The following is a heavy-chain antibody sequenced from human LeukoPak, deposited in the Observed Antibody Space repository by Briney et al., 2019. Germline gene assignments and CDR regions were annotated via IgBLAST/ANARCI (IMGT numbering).Heavy chain of an antibody. J-gene: IGHJ3*02. CDR1: GGTFSSYA. Sequence: GASVKVSCKASGGTFSSYAISWVRQAPGQGLEWMGGIIPIFGTANYAQKFQGWVTMTRDTSISTAYMELSRLRSDDTAVYYCARGRGLYSYGPDAFDIWGQGTMVTVSS. CDR2: IIPIFGTA. CDR3: ARGRGLYSYGPDAFDI. V-gene: IGHV1-69*05. D-gene: IGHD5-18*01.